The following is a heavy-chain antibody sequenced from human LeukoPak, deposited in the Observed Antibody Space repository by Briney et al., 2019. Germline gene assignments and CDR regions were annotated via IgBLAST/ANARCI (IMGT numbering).Heavy chain of an antibody. Sequence: ASVKVSCKASGYIFTGYYMHWVRQAPGQGLEWMGWLNLNSGGTNFTQKFQGRVTMTRDTSISTAYMELSRLRSDDTAVYYCASRSGSYDFGPDNYDAFDIWGQGTMVTVSS. J-gene: IGHJ3*02. CDR1: GYIFTGYY. D-gene: IGHD1-26*01. CDR2: LNLNSGGT. V-gene: IGHV1-2*02. CDR3: ASRSGSYDFGPDNYDAFDI.